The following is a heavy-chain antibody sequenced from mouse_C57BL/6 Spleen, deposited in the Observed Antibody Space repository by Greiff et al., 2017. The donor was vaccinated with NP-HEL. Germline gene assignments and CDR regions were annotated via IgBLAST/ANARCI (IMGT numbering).Heavy chain of an antibody. V-gene: IGHV1-69*01. Sequence: VQLQQPGAELVMPGASVKLSCKASGYTFPSYWMHWVKQRPGQGLEWIGEIDPSDSYTNYNQKFKGKSTLTVDKSSSTAYMQLSSLTSEDSAVYYCARCYYYGRVDYAMDYWGQGTSVTVSS. J-gene: IGHJ4*01. D-gene: IGHD1-1*01. CDR3: ARCYYYGRVDYAMDY. CDR1: GYTFPSYW. CDR2: IDPSDSYT.